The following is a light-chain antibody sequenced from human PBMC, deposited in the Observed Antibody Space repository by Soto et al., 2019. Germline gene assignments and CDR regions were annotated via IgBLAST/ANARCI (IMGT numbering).Light chain of an antibody. J-gene: IGKJ3*01. Sequence: AIQLTQSPSSLSASVGDRVTITCRASQGINSALAWYQQKPGKAPNLLIYDASSLEGGVPSRFSGSGSGTHFTLTISSLQPEDSATYFCQQFDSYPFFGPGTKVDIK. CDR1: QGINSA. CDR2: DAS. CDR3: QQFDSYPF. V-gene: IGKV1-13*02.